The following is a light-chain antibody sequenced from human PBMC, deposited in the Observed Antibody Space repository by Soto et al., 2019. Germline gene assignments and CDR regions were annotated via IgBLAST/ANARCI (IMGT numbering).Light chain of an antibody. Sequence: QSVLTQPASVSGSPGQSIAISCTGTSSDVGGYDYVSWYQQHAGKAPKLMIYDVSNRPSGVPNRFSGSKSGNTASLTISGLRAEDEADYYCSSYTSIHPYVFGTGTKVTVL. CDR1: SSDVGGYDY. J-gene: IGLJ1*01. CDR3: SSYTSIHPYV. CDR2: DVS. V-gene: IGLV2-14*01.